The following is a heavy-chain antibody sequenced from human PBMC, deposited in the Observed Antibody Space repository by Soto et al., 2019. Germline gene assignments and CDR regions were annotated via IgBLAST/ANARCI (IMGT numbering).Heavy chain of an antibody. CDR2: INHSGST. V-gene: IGHV4-34*01. D-gene: IGHD3-3*01. CDR1: GGSFSGYY. Sequence: SETLSLTCAVYGGSFSGYYWSWLRQPPGKGLEWMGEINHSGSTNYNPSLKSRVTISVDTYKNQFSLKLSSVTAAHTAVYYCARVRFLEWLLSNGRYYFEYWGKGNLVT. CDR3: ARVRFLEWLLSNGRYYFEY. J-gene: IGHJ4*02.